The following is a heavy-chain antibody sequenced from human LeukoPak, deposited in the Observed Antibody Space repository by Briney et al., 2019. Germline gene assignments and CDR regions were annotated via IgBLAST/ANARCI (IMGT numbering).Heavy chain of an antibody. CDR3: ATSRDYYDSSGYYPYYFDY. D-gene: IGHD3-22*01. Sequence: GGSLRLSCAVSGFTFSSQAMSWVRQAPGKGLEWLSGISESGDATFNIDSVKGRFTISRDNSKNTLYLQMDSLRAEDTAVYYCATSRDYYDSSGYYPYYFDYWGQGTLVTVSS. CDR1: GFTFSSQA. V-gene: IGHV3-23*01. J-gene: IGHJ4*02. CDR2: ISESGDAT.